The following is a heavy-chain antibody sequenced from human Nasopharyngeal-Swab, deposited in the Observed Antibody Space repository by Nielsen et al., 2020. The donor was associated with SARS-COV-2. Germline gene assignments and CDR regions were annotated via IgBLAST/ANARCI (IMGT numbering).Heavy chain of an antibody. CDR1: GFTFSDYY. CDR2: ISSSGSTI. CDR3: ARSRYHSSSWFPPSYYYYGMDV. J-gene: IGHJ6*02. D-gene: IGHD6-13*01. Sequence: GGSLRLSCAASGFTFSDYYMSWIRQAPGKGLEWVSYISSSGSTIYYADSVKGRFTISRDNAKNSLYLQMNSLRAEDTAVYYCARSRYHSSSWFPPSYYYYGMDVWGQGTTVTVSS. V-gene: IGHV3-11*04.